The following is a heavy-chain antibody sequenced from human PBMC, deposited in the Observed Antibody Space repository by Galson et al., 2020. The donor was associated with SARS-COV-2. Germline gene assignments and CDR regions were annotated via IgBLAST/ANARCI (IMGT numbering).Heavy chain of an antibody. Sequence: SETLSLTCTVSGGSISSSDYYWNWISQHPGRGLEWIGYIDDSGNTYYNPSLKSRITISLVTSQSQFSLKLSSVTAADTAVYFCARSPRGSVVTNTFDIWGQGTMVTVSS. CDR2: IDDSGNT. CDR3: ARSPRGSVVTNTFDI. J-gene: IGHJ3*02. V-gene: IGHV4-31*03. CDR1: GGSISSSDYY. D-gene: IGHD2-21*02.